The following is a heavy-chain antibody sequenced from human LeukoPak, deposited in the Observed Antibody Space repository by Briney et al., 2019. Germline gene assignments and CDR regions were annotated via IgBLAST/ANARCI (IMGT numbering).Heavy chain of an antibody. D-gene: IGHD3-22*01. CDR3: ATVNSTLYYYDRSGYHDH. V-gene: IGHV1-69*04. Sequence: SVKVSCKASGGTFSSYAISWVRQARGQGLEWMGRIIPILGIANYAQKFQGRVTMTEDTSTDTAYMELSSLRSEDTAVYYCATVNSTLYYYDRSGYHDHWGQGTLVTVFS. J-gene: IGHJ5*02. CDR1: GGTFSSYA. CDR2: IIPILGIA.